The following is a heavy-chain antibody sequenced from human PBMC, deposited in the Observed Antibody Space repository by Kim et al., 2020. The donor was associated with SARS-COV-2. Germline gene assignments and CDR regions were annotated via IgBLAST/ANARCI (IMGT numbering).Heavy chain of an antibody. CDR3: ARVPAVMGIWLDT. CDR2: IYYSANT. Sequence: SETLSLTCTVSGGSISSGGYYWSWIRQHPGKGLEWIVYIYYSANTYYNPSRKSRVTISVDTSKNQFSLKLSSVTAADTAVYYCARVPAVMGIWLDTWGQGTLVSLSS. J-gene: IGHJ5*02. D-gene: IGHD2-2*01. CDR1: GGSISSGGYY. V-gene: IGHV4-31*03.